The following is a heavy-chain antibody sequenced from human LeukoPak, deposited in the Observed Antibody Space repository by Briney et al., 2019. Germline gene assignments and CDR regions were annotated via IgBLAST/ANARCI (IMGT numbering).Heavy chain of an antibody. CDR2: MNPNSGNT. D-gene: IGHD3-9*01. Sequence: ASVKVSCKASGYTSTSYDINWVRQATGQGLEWMGWMNPNSGNTGYAQKFQGRVTMTRNTSISTAYMELSSLRSEDTAVYYCARGAGLRYFDWLSQTINWFDPWGQGTLVTVSS. J-gene: IGHJ5*02. V-gene: IGHV1-8*01. CDR3: ARGAGLRYFDWLSQTINWFDP. CDR1: GYTSTSYD.